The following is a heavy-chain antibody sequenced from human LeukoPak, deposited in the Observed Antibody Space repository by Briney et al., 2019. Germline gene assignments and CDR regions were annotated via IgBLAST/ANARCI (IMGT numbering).Heavy chain of an antibody. V-gene: IGHV3-21*01. CDR2: ISSSSSYI. J-gene: IGHJ4*02. D-gene: IGHD6-19*01. CDR3: ARAGDRLAVAGILNY. Sequence: GGSLRLSCAASGFTFSSYSMNWVRQAPGKGLEWVSSISSSSSYIYYADSVKGRFTISRDNAKNTLYLQMNSLRAEDTAVYYCARAGDRLAVAGILNYWGQGTLVTVSS. CDR1: GFTFSSYS.